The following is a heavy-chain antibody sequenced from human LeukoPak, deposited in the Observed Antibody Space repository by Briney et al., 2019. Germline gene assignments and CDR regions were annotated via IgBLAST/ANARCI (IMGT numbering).Heavy chain of an antibody. CDR1: GGSFSGYY. D-gene: IGHD3-22*01. J-gene: IGHJ3*02. CDR2: INHSGST. Sequence: SETLSLTCAVSGGSFSGYYWSWIRQPPGKGLEWIGEINHSGSTNYNPSLKSRVTISVDTSKNQFSLKLSSVTAADTAVYYCARGAGIMIVVVNHDAFDIWGQGTMVTVSS. CDR3: ARGAGIMIVVVNHDAFDI. V-gene: IGHV4-34*01.